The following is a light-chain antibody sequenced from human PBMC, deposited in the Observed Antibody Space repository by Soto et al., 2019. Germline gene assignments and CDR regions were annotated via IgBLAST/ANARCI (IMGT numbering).Light chain of an antibody. Sequence: ENVLTHAPGTPVLCSGERATLSCRASQSVSSSYLAWYQQKPGQAPRLLIYGTSSRATAIPDRFSGSGSGTDFTLTISRLEPEDIAVYYCQQYGSSTWTFGQGTKVDI. J-gene: IGKJ1*01. V-gene: IGKV3-20*01. CDR1: QSVSSSY. CDR2: GTS. CDR3: QQYGSSTWT.